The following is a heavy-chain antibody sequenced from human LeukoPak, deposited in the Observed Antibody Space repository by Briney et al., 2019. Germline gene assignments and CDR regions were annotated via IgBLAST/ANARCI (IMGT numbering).Heavy chain of an antibody. V-gene: IGHV1-69*13. Sequence: VASVKVSCKASGGTFSSYAISWVRQAPGQGLEWMGGIIPIFGTANYAQKFQGRVTITADESTSTAYMELSSLRSEDTAVYYCARNYYDSSGYYFLDYWGQGTLVTVSS. J-gene: IGHJ4*02. CDR2: IIPIFGTA. D-gene: IGHD3-22*01. CDR1: GGTFSSYA. CDR3: ARNYYDSSGYYFLDY.